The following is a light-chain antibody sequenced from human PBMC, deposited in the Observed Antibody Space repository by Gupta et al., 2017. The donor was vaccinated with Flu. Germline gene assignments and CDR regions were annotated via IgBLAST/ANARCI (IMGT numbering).Light chain of an antibody. CDR1: QSVGSGS. Sequence: GTLSLSPGERATLSCRASQSVGSGSVAWYQPKPGQPPSLLISGASRRAPGISDRFTGSGSGTDCTLTISRLEPEDWAVDCCQQYGTVPWTCGQGTKVEFK. J-gene: IGKJ1*01. CDR3: QQYGTVPWT. CDR2: GAS. V-gene: IGKV3-20*01.